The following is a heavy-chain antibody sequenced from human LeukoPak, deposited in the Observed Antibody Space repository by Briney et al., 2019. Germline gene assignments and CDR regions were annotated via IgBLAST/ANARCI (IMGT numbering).Heavy chain of an antibody. Sequence: GGSLRLSCAASGFSFRTHPMHWVRQAPGKGLEWVAVIANDGNNKYYADSVRGRFTISSDNTNNTLYLLMNSLRPDDTSIYYCARVTVGGPGDYYMDVWGKGTTVTVSS. V-gene: IGHV3-30-3*01. D-gene: IGHD1-26*01. CDR3: ARVTVGGPGDYYMDV. CDR1: GFSFRTHP. J-gene: IGHJ6*03. CDR2: IANDGNNK.